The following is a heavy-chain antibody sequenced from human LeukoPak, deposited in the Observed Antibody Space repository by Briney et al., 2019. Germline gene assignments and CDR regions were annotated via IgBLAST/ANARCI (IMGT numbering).Heavy chain of an antibody. CDR1: GGSFSGYY. V-gene: IGHV4-34*01. CDR3: ARGTCSSTSCYQFFSKNWFDP. D-gene: IGHD2-2*01. J-gene: IGHJ5*02. CDR2: INHSGST. Sequence: PSETPSLTCAVYGGSFSGYYWSWIRQPPGKGLEWIGEINHSGSTNYNPSLKSRVTISVDTSKNQFSLKLSSVTAADTAVYYCARGTCSSTSCYQFFSKNWFDPWGQGTLVTVSS.